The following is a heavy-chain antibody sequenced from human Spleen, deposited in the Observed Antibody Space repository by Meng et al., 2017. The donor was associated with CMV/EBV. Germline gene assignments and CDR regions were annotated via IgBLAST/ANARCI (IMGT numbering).Heavy chain of an antibody. D-gene: IGHD7-27*01. CDR3: ARVLGLGNIDY. CDR1: GCSISSCEYY. Sequence: PSHALALTCTVSGCSISSCEYYWSWIRQPPGKGLEWIGYIYYSGSTYYNPALKSRVTISVDTSKNQFSLKLSSVTAADTAVYYCARVLGLGNIDYWGQGTLVTVSS. J-gene: IGHJ4*02. V-gene: IGHV4-30-4*08. CDR2: IYYSGST.